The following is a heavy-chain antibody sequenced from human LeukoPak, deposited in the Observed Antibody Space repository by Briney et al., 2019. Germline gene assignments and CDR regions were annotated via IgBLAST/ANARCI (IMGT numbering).Heavy chain of an antibody. V-gene: IGHV4-59*01. CDR3: ARDRPYGIAARYYNWFDP. D-gene: IGHD6-6*01. J-gene: IGHJ5*02. CDR2: IYYSGST. CDR1: GGSISSYY. Sequence: SETLSLTCTVSGGSISSYYWSWIRQPPGKGLEWIGYIYYSGSTNYNPSLKSRVTISVDASKNQFSLKLSSVTAADTAVYYCARDRPYGIAARYYNWFDPWGQGTLVTVSS.